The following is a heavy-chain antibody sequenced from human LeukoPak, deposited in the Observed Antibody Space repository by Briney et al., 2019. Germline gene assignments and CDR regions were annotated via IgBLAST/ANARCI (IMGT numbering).Heavy chain of an antibody. D-gene: IGHD3-10*01. Sequence: PGGSLRLSCATSGFTFSNYAMSWVRQAPGRGLEWVSGVSGSGGSTYYADSVKGRFTTSRDNSKNTLFLQMNSLRAEATALYYCAKDGNYYGSGSLDYWGQGTLVTVSS. J-gene: IGHJ4*02. V-gene: IGHV3-23*01. CDR2: VSGSGGST. CDR3: AKDGNYYGSGSLDY. CDR1: GFTFSNYA.